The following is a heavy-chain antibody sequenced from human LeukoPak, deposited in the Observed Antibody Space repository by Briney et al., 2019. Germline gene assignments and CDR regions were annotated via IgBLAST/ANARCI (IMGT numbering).Heavy chain of an antibody. CDR2: VYYTGNT. CDR1: GGSISSTSSY. J-gene: IGHJ4*02. CDR3: ARRNHYFDY. V-gene: IGHV4-39*01. Sequence: SETLSLTCTVSGGSISSTSSYWGWIRQPPGRGLEWIASVYYTGNTYYNPSFESRVTISVDTSKNQFSLRLTSVTAADTAVYYCARRNHYFDYWGQGALVTVSS.